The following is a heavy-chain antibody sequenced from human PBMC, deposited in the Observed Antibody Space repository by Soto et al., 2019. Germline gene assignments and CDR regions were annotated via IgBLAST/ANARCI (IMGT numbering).Heavy chain of an antibody. D-gene: IGHD1-26*01. J-gene: IGHJ1*01. CDR3: ARGGVGLFSSRRRSHL. CDR2: IIPIFGTT. CDR1: GGTFSTYG. Sequence: QVQLVQSGAEVKKPGSSVKVSCKSSGGTFSTYGFFWVRQAPGQGLEWMGGIIPIFGTTNYAQKFQDRVTISPDKSTNAVFMGLTRLNSADPAVYYCARGGVGLFSSRRRSHLWGVGTLVTVSS. V-gene: IGHV1-69*06.